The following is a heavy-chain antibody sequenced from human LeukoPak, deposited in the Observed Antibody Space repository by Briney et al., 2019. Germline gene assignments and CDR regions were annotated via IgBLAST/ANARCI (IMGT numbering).Heavy chain of an antibody. CDR1: GGSISSYY. CDR2: IYYSGST. V-gene: IGHV4-59*01. CDR3: ARAAVAGHDY. D-gene: IGHD6-19*01. Sequence: PSETLSLTCTVSGGSISSYYWSWIRQPPGKGLEWIGYIYYSGSTNYNPSLKSRVTISVDTSKNQFSLKLSSVTAADTAVYYCARAAVAGHDYWGQGTLVTVSS. J-gene: IGHJ4*02.